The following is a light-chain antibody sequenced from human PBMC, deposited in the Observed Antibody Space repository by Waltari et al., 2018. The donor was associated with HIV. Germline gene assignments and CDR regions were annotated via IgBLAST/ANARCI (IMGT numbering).Light chain of an antibody. Sequence: SALTQPASVSGSPGQAITVSCTGSSSDAGSYNLVSWYQQHPGKAPKLMIYEDDKRPSGVSNRFSGSKSGNTASLTISGLQAEDEADYYCCSYAGSTTWLFGGGTKLTVL. CDR2: EDD. J-gene: IGLJ3*02. V-gene: IGLV2-23*01. CDR3: CSYAGSTTWL. CDR1: SSDAGSYNL.